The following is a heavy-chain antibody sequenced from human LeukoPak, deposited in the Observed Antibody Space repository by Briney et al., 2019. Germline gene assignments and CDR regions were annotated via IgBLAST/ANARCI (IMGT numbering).Heavy chain of an antibody. CDR1: GFTFSTSW. Sequence: GGSLRLSCAASGFTFSTSWMHWVRQAPGKGLVWVSRINSDGISTTYADSVKGRFTISRDNAKNTLYLQMNSLRAEDTAVYYCAGEFQYYFDYWGQGALVTVSS. V-gene: IGHV3-74*01. CDR2: INSDGIST. J-gene: IGHJ4*02. CDR3: AGEFQYYFDY.